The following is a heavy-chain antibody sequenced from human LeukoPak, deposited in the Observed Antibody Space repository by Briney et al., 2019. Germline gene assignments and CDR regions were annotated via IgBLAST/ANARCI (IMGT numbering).Heavy chain of an antibody. Sequence: SCKASGYTFTSYAIHWVRQAPGKGLEWVAVISYDGSNKYYADSVKGRFTISRDNSKNTLYLQMNSLRAEDTAVYYCARDSRGLLDYWGQGTLVTVSS. V-gene: IGHV3-30-3*01. CDR2: ISYDGSNK. J-gene: IGHJ4*02. D-gene: IGHD1-26*01. CDR3: ARDSRGLLDY. CDR1: GYTFTSYA.